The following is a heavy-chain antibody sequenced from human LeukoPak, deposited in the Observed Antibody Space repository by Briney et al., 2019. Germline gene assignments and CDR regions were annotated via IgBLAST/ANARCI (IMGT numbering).Heavy chain of an antibody. Sequence: GGCLRLSCAASGVTFSSYWMSWVRQAPGGGVERVANIKQDGSEKYYVDSVKGRFTISRDNAKNSLYLQMNTLRAEDTAVYYCARVGIRELLPYFDYWGQGTLVTVSS. V-gene: IGHV3-7*01. CDR2: IKQDGSEK. CDR1: GVTFSSYW. D-gene: IGHD1-26*01. CDR3: ARVGIRELLPYFDY. J-gene: IGHJ4*02.